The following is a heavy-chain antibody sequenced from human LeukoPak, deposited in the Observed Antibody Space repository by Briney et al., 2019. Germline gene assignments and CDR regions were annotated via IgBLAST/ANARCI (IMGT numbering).Heavy chain of an antibody. CDR3: ARAREVGATVIDY. CDR2: INHSGST. V-gene: IGHV4-34*01. Sequence: SETLSLTCAVYGGSFSGYYWGWIRQPPGKGLEWIGEINHSGSTNYNPSLKSRVTISVVTSKNQFSLKLSSVTAADTAVYYCARAREVGATVIDYWGQGTLVTVSS. J-gene: IGHJ4*02. D-gene: IGHD1-26*01. CDR1: GGSFSGYY.